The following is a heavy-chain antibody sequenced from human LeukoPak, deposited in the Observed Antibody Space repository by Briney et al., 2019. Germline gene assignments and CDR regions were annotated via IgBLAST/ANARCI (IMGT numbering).Heavy chain of an antibody. CDR3: ARADSGGDSSGYKWFDP. CDR2: INPSGGST. V-gene: IGHV1-46*01. J-gene: IGHJ5*02. D-gene: IGHD3-22*01. Sequence: GASVKVSCKASGYTFSSYYMHWVRQAPGQGLVWMGIINPSGGSTSYAQKFQGRITMTRDTSTSTVYMELSSLRSEDTAVYYCARADSGGDSSGYKWFDPWGQGTLVTVSS. CDR1: GYTFSSYY.